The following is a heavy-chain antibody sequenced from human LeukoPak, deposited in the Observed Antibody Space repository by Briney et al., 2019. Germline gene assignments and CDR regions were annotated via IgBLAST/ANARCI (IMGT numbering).Heavy chain of an antibody. Sequence: GGSLRLSCAASGFTFGSYTMHWVRQAPGKGLEWVAAISFDGRNKYYTDSVKGRFTISRDNSKNTLSLQMNSQRAEDTAVYYCARDPTSFHSSGYYLFDYWGQGTLVTVSS. D-gene: IGHD6-19*01. J-gene: IGHJ4*02. CDR3: ARDPTSFHSSGYYLFDY. CDR2: ISFDGRNK. CDR1: GFTFGSYT. V-gene: IGHV3-30*04.